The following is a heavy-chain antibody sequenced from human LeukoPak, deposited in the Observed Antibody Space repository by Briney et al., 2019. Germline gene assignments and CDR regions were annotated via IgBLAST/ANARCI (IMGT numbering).Heavy chain of an antibody. V-gene: IGHV3-21*01. CDR2: ITSSSSYA. D-gene: IGHD5-12*01. Sequence: PGGSLRLSCEASGFTFSTYWMNWVRQAPGKRLEWVSSITSSSSYAFYADSVKGRFTISRDNAKSSLYLQMNNLRAEDTAVYYCARDPYSGHYGNDYYYYMDVWGKGTTVTISS. CDR1: GFTFSTYW. CDR3: ARDPYSGHYGNDYYYYMDV. J-gene: IGHJ6*03.